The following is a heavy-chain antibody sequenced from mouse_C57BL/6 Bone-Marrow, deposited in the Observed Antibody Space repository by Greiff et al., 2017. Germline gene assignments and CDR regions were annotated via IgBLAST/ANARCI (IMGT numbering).Heavy chain of an antibody. CDR2: IDPENGDT. D-gene: IGHD1-1*01. CDR3: TPYDYGSLFAY. CDR1: GFNIKDDY. J-gene: IGHJ3*01. V-gene: IGHV14-4*01. Sequence: VQLQQSGAELVRPGASVKLSCTASGFNIKDDYMHWVKQRPEQGLEWIGWIDPENGDTEYASKFQGKATITADTSSNTAYLQLSSLTSEDTAVYYCTPYDYGSLFAYWGQGTLVTVSA.